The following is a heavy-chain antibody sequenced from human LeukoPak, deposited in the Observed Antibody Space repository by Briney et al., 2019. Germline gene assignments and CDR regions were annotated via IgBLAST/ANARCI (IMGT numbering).Heavy chain of an antibody. CDR2: ISSSSSTI. Sequence: GGSLRLSCAASGFTFSSYSMNWVRQAPGKGLEWVSYISSSSSTIYYADSVKGRFTISRDNAKNSLYPQMNSLRAEDTAVYYCARVITMVRGVITPFDNWFDPWGQGTLVTVSS. D-gene: IGHD3-10*01. V-gene: IGHV3-48*01. CDR3: ARVITMVRGVITPFDNWFDP. J-gene: IGHJ5*02. CDR1: GFTFSSYS.